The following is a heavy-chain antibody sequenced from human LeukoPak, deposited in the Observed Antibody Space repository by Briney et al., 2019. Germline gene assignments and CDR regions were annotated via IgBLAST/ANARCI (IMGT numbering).Heavy chain of an antibody. D-gene: IGHD3-10*01. CDR3: AGVGGSGSYYNVKADFDY. V-gene: IGHV3-30-3*01. CDR2: ISYDGSNK. Sequence: GGSLRLSCAASGFTFSSYAMHWVRQAPGKGLEWVAVISYDGSNKYYADSVKGRFTISRDNSKNTLYLQMNSLRAEDTAVYYCAGVGGSGSYYNVKADFDYWGQGTLVTVSS. J-gene: IGHJ4*02. CDR1: GFTFSSYA.